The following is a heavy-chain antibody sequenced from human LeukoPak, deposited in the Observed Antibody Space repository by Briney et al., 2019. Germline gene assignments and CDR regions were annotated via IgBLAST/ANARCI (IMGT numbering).Heavy chain of an antibody. CDR1: GYSFTNYY. D-gene: IGHD4-23*01. Sequence: ASVTVSCKASGYSFTNYYIHRVRQAPGQGLEWMGLVNPSGGSTTYAQEFQGRVTMTRDTSTSTVYMDLSSLRSDDTAVYFCARGGRMTTVVTYYFDYWGQGTLVTVSS. CDR2: VNPSGGST. J-gene: IGHJ4*02. V-gene: IGHV1-46*01. CDR3: ARGGRMTTVVTYYFDY.